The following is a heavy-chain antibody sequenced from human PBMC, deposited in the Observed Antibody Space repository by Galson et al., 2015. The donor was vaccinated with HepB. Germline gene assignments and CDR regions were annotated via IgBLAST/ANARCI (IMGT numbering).Heavy chain of an antibody. CDR1: GFTFSDYY. CDR3: ARDFWSGYGYFDL. CDR2: ISSTIYT. V-gene: IGHV3-11*05. J-gene: IGHJ2*01. D-gene: IGHD3-3*01. Sequence: LRLSCAASGFTFSDYYMSWIRQAPGKGLEWVSYISSTIYTNYADSVKGRFTISRDNAKNSLYLQMNSLRAEDTAVYYCARDFWSGYGYFDLWGRGTLVTVSS.